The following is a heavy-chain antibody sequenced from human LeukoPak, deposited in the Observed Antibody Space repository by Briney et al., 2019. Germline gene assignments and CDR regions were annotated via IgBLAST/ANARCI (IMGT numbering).Heavy chain of an antibody. CDR1: GYTFTSYY. D-gene: IGHD5-24*01. V-gene: IGHV1-46*03. CDR3: AREIEMATITADY. CDR2: INPSGGST. J-gene: IGHJ4*02. Sequence: ASVKVSCKASGYTFTSYYMHWVRQAPEQGFEWMGIINPSGGSTSYAQKFQGRVTMTRDTSTSTVYMELSSLRSEDTAVYYCAREIEMATITADYWGQGTLVTVSS.